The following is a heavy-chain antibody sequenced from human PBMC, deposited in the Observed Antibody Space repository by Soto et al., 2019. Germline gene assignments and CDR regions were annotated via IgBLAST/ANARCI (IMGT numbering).Heavy chain of an antibody. Sequence: SETLSLTCAVYGGSFSGYYWSWIRQPPGKGLEWIGEINHRGSTNYNPSLKSRVTISVDTSKNQFSLKLSSVTAADTAVYYCARGLRWLRSDFDYWGQGTLVTVSS. CDR3: ARGLRWLRSDFDY. D-gene: IGHD5-12*01. CDR1: GGSFSGYY. J-gene: IGHJ4*02. V-gene: IGHV4-34*01. CDR2: INHRGST.